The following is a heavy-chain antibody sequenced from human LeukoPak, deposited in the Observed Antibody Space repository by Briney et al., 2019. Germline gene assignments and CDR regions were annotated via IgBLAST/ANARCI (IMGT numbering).Heavy chain of an antibody. D-gene: IGHD6-19*01. V-gene: IGHV3-48*04. CDR3: ARGGWAFDY. J-gene: IGHJ4*02. Sequence: PGGSLRLSCAASGFTFSSYSMNWVRQAPGKGLEWVSYISSSGSTIYNADSVKGRFTISRDNAKDSLYLQMNSLRAEDTAVYYCARGGWAFDYWGQGTLVTVSS. CDR1: GFTFSSYS. CDR2: ISSSGSTI.